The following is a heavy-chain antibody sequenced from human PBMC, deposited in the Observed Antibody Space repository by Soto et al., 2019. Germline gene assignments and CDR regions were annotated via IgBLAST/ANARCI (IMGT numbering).Heavy chain of an antibody. V-gene: IGHV4-4*02. D-gene: IGHD3-10*01. J-gene: IGHJ4*02. Sequence: QVQLQESGPGLVKPSGTLSLTCGISGDSINSSNWWSWVRQSPERGLEWIGEIYHSGTTNYNPSLKSRVTISVDKSKNQFSLKLNSVTAADTAVYYCARVNSGGTHLFDYWGQGTLVTVSS. CDR1: GDSINSSNW. CDR2: IYHSGTT. CDR3: ARVNSGGTHLFDY.